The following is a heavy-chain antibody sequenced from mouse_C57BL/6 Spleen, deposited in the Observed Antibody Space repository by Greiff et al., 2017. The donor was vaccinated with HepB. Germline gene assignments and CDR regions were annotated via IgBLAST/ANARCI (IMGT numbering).Heavy chain of an antibody. D-gene: IGHD2-5*01. Sequence: EVQLVESGGGLVKPGGSLKLSCAASGFTFSDYGMHWVRQAPEKGLEWVAYISSGSSTIYYADTVKGRFTISRDNAKNTLFLQMTSLRSEDTAMYYCARKAYYSNYYFDYWGQGTTLTVSS. CDR2: ISSGSSTI. CDR1: GFTFSDYG. V-gene: IGHV5-17*01. CDR3: ARKAYYSNYYFDY. J-gene: IGHJ2*01.